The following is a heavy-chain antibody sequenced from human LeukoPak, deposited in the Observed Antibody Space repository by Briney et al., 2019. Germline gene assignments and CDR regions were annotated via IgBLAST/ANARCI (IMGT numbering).Heavy chain of an antibody. CDR2: VFYSGST. CDR1: GGSISTSNYY. Sequence: PSETLSLTCTVSGGSISTSNYYWGWIRQPPGKGLEWIGSVFYSGSTYYNPSLKSRVTISVDTSKNQFSLKLSSVTAADTAVYYCARVPNWNYPSFDYWGQGILVTVFS. D-gene: IGHD1-7*01. V-gene: IGHV4-39*01. CDR3: ARVPNWNYPSFDY. J-gene: IGHJ4*02.